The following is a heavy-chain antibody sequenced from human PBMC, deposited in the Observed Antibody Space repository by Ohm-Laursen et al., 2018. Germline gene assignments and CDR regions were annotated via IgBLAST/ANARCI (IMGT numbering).Heavy chain of an antibody. Sequence: SDTLSLTCAVYGGSFSGYYWSWIRQPPGKGLEWIGEINHSGSTNYNPSLKSRVTISVDTSKNQFSLKLSSVTAADTAVYCCARGPSYGWRYFDYWGQGTLVTVSS. V-gene: IGHV4-34*01. CDR2: INHSGST. J-gene: IGHJ4*02. CDR3: ARGPSYGWRYFDY. CDR1: GGSFSGYY. D-gene: IGHD5-18*01.